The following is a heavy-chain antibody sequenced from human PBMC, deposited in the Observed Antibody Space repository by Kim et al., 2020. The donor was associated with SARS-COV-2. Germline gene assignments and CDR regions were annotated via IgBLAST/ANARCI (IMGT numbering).Heavy chain of an antibody. V-gene: IGHV4-59*08. D-gene: IGHD3-10*01. CDR1: GGSISTYH. CDR3: ARHGDDFGSGYFDP. Sequence: SETLSLTCTVSGGSISTYHWTWIRHPPRKGLELVGYVSYSWSTNNNPTLKRRVTISIDTSTNQNSLKLSPVTAADTAAYDCARHGDDFGSGYFDPWGQGT. CDR2: VSYSWST. J-gene: IGHJ5*02.